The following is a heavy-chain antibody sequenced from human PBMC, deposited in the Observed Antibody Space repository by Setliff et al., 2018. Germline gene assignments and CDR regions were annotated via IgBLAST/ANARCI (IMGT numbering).Heavy chain of an antibody. V-gene: IGHV4-39*01. CDR3: ARGGTFRYFDY. CDR2: IYYSGTT. CDR1: GGSMITNDYF. Sequence: SETLSLTCTVSGGSMITNDYFWGWIRQPPGTGLEWIGSIYYSGTTYYNPSLKSPVTISIDTSKNQFSLKLSSVTAADTAVYYCARGGTFRYFDYWGQGTPVTVSS. J-gene: IGHJ4*02. D-gene: IGHD2-15*01.